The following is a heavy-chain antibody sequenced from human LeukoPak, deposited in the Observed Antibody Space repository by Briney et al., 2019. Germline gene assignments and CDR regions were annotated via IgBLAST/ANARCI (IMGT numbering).Heavy chain of an antibody. CDR2: ISTGGGDK. V-gene: IGHV3-48*03. Sequence: AGGSLRLSCAASGFTFSSYEMDWVRQAPGKGLEWVSYISTGGGDKRYTDSVKGRFTISRDTAKNSLYLQMDSLRVEDTAVYYCARDQFHYYGMDVWGQGTTVTVS. CDR1: GFTFSSYE. J-gene: IGHJ6*02. CDR3: ARDQFHYYGMDV.